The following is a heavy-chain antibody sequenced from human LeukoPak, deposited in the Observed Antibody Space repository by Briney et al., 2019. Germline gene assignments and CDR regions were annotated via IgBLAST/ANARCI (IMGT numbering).Heavy chain of an antibody. D-gene: IGHD3-22*01. Sequence: PSETLSLTCTVSGGSISSSSYYWGWIRQPPGKGLEWIGSIYYSGSTYYNPSLKSRVTISVDTSKNQFSLKLSSVTAADTAVYYCARDPYTYYYDSSGYSAFDYWGQGTLVTVSS. J-gene: IGHJ4*02. V-gene: IGHV4-39*07. CDR2: IYYSGST. CDR1: GGSISSSSYY. CDR3: ARDPYTYYYDSSGYSAFDY.